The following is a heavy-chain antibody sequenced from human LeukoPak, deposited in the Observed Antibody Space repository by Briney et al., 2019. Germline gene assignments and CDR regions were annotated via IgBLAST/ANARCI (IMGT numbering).Heavy chain of an antibody. V-gene: IGHV4-39*01. CDR2: IYYSKNT. J-gene: IGHJ4*02. Sequence: SETLSLTCTVSGGSISSSSAYWGWIRQPPGKGLEWIGSIYYSKNTYYNPSLKSRVTISADTAKNQFSLTLGSVSATDTAVYYCVSPRGFSYGYFDYWGQGTLVTVSS. CDR1: GGSISSSSAY. D-gene: IGHD5-18*01. CDR3: VSPRGFSYGYFDY.